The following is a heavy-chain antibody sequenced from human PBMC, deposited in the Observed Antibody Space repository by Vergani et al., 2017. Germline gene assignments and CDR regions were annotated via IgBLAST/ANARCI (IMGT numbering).Heavy chain of an antibody. V-gene: IGHV1-8*02. J-gene: IGHJ4*02. D-gene: IGHD2-8*02. CDR3: ANLVFDY. CDR2: INPNSGNT. Sequence: QVQLVQSGAEVKKPGASVKVSCKASGYTFTGYYMHWVRQAPGQGLEWMGWINPNSGNTGYAQKFQGRVTMTRNTSISTAYMELTSLRSEDTAVYYCANLVFDYWGQGTLVTVSS. CDR1: GYTFTGYY.